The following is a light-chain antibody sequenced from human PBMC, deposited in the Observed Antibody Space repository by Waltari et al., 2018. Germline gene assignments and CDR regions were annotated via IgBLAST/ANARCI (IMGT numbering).Light chain of an antibody. Sequence: DIVVTQSPLSLPVTPGEPASISCRSSQSLLHRNGNNYLAWYLQKPGQSPQLLLYLGSNRASGVPDRFSGSGSGTDFTLRISRVEAEDVGVYYCMQSLQTLWTFGPGTKVEIK. CDR1: QSLLHRNGNNY. CDR2: LGS. V-gene: IGKV2-28*01. J-gene: IGKJ1*01. CDR3: MQSLQTLWT.